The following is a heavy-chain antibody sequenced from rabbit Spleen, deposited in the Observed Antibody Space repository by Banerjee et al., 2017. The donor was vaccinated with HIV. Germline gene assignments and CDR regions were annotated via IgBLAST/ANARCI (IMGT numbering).Heavy chain of an antibody. Sequence: QSLEESGGDLVKPGASLTLTCIASGVSFSGDSYMCWVRQAPGKGLEWIACIDIGSSGFTYFANWAKGRFTISKTSSTTVTLHMTSLTAADTATYFCARDLTSVIGWNFNLWGQGTLVTVS. CDR3: ARDLTSVIGWNFNL. D-gene: IGHD1-1*01. J-gene: IGHJ4*01. V-gene: IGHV1S40*01. CDR2: IDIGSSGFT. CDR1: GVSFSGDSY.